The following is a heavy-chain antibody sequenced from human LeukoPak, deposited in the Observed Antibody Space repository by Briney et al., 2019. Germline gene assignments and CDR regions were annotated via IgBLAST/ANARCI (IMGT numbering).Heavy chain of an antibody. J-gene: IGHJ3*02. D-gene: IGHD4-11*01. Sequence: GESLKISCKGSGYSLTSYWIGWVRQMPGKGLEWMGIIYPGDSDTRYSPSFQGQVIISADKSISTAYLQWSSLKASDTAMYYCARPYSNQGFYAFDIWGQGTMVTVSS. CDR3: ARPYSNQGFYAFDI. CDR2: IYPGDSDT. V-gene: IGHV5-51*01. CDR1: GYSLTSYW.